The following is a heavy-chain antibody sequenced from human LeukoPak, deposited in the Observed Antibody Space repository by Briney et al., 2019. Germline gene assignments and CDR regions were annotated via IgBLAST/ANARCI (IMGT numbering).Heavy chain of an antibody. CDR2: IYPTGST. Sequence: SETLSLTCTVSGGSISSSYWSWIRQPAGKGLEWIGRIYPTGSTNYNPSLKSRVTISVDTSKNQFSLKLSSVTAADTAVYYCARAGSGSYSYYMDVWGKGTTVTISS. CDR1: GGSISSSY. CDR3: ARAGSGSYSYYMDV. J-gene: IGHJ6*03. V-gene: IGHV4-4*07. D-gene: IGHD1-26*01.